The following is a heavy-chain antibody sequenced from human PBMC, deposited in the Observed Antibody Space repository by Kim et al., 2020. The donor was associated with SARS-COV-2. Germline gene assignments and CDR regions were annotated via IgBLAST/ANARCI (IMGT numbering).Heavy chain of an antibody. V-gene: IGHV3-53*04. CDR3: ARGTAYYYYGMDV. J-gene: IGHJ6*02. Sequence: ADSVKDRFTISRPNSKNTLYLQMNSLRAEDTAVYYCARGTAYYYYGMDVWGQGTTVTVSS.